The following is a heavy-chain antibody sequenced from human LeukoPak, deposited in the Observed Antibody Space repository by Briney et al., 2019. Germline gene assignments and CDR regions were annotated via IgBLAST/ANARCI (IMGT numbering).Heavy chain of an antibody. CDR1: GFTVSSNY. CDR2: IYSGGST. CDR3: ARDPSGYCSGGSCYY. V-gene: IGHV3-66*01. D-gene: IGHD2-15*01. Sequence: GGSLRLSCAASGFTVSSNYMSWVRQAPGKGLEWVSVIYSGGSTYYADSVKGRFTISRDNSKNTLYLQMNSLRAEDTAVYYCARDPSGYCSGGSCYYWGQGTLVTVSS. J-gene: IGHJ4*02.